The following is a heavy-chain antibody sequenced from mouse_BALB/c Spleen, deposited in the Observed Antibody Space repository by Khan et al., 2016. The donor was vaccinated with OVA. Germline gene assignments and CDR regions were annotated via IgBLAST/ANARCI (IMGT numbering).Heavy chain of an antibody. J-gene: IGHJ3*01. CDR3: ARRNCFGYTVAY. CDR1: GYTFTDYY. Sequence: QVQLQQPGAELARPGASVKLSCKASGYTFTDYYINWVKQRTGQGLEWIGEISPGSGDTYYNEKFKGKATLTADKSSTTAYMQLSSLTSEASAVYFCARRNCFGYTVAYRGQGTLVTVSA. V-gene: IGHV1-77*01. CDR2: ISPGSGDT. D-gene: IGHD1-2*01.